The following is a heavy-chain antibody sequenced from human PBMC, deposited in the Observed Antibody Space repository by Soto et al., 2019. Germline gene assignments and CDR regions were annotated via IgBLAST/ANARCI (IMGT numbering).Heavy chain of an antibody. CDR1: GGSISSSNW. CDR2: IYHSGST. Sequence: QVQLQESGPGLVKPSGTLSLTCAVSGGSISSSNWWRWVRQPPGKGLEWIGEIYHSGSTNYNPSLKSRVTISVDKSKNQSSLKLSSVTAADTAVYYCARNRMGDYGDYIDYWGQGTLVTVSS. V-gene: IGHV4-4*02. J-gene: IGHJ4*02. D-gene: IGHD4-17*01. CDR3: ARNRMGDYGDYIDY.